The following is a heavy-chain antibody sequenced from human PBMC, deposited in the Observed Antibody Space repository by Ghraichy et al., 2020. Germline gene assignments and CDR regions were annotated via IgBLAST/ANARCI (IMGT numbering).Heavy chain of an antibody. Sequence: GGSLRLSCVASGFGFNTYTMTWVRQAPGKGLEWVSSISSGADYRYYADSVKGRFTISRDNAKNSLYVQLDSLRPDDTAVYYCARGGVGSTNWLDPWGQGTLVTVSS. J-gene: IGHJ5*02. V-gene: IGHV3-21*01. CDR1: GFGFNTYT. CDR3: ARGGVGSTNWLDP. D-gene: IGHD1-26*01. CDR2: ISSGADYR.